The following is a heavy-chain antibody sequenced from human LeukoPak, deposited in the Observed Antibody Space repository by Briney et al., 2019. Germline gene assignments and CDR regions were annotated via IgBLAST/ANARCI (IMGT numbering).Heavy chain of an antibody. D-gene: IGHD2-2*01. CDR2: ISSDGITK. Sequence: PGGSLRLTCAASGFTLSSYRMNWVRQPPGKGLVWVSRISSDGITKTYADSVKGRFTISRDNAKNTLYLEVNSLRAENTAVYYCVREVGDIIVVPGTLDPFYYYMDVWGKGTTVTVSS. CDR3: VREVGDIIVVPGTLDPFYYYMDV. V-gene: IGHV3-74*01. J-gene: IGHJ6*03. CDR1: GFTLSSYR.